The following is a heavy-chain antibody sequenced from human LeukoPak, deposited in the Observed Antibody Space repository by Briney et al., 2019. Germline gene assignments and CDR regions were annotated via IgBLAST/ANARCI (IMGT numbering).Heavy chain of an antibody. Sequence: GGSLRLSCAPSGFTVSSNYMSWVRQAPGKGLECVSVIYSGGSTYYADSVKGRFTISRDNSKNTLYLQMNSLRAEDTAVYYCARDRSVTMVRGAQGWFDPWGQGTLVTVSS. CDR1: GFTVSSNY. V-gene: IGHV3-53*01. D-gene: IGHD3-10*01. J-gene: IGHJ5*02. CDR3: ARDRSVTMVRGAQGWFDP. CDR2: IYSGGST.